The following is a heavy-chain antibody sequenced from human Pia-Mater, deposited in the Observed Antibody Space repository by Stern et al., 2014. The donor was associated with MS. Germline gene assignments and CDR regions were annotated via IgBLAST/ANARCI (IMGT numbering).Heavy chain of an antibody. Sequence: VQLVESGGGVVQPGRSLRLSCAASGFTFSSYGMHWVRQTPGKGLEWVAVIWYDGSNKYYADSVKGRFTISRDTYENTLSLQMNSLRAEDTAVYYCARGDSSSPLEYWGQGTLFTVSS. CDR2: IWYDGSNK. D-gene: IGHD6-6*01. CDR3: ARGDSSSPLEY. J-gene: IGHJ4*02. CDR1: GFTFSSYG. V-gene: IGHV3-33*01.